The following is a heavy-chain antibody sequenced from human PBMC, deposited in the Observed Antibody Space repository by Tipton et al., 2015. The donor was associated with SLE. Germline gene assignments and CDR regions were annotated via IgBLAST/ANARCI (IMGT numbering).Heavy chain of an antibody. CDR1: GGSFSDYF. Sequence: TLSLTCAVYGGSFSDYFWTWVRQAPGKGLEWIGEINHSGNTYYSSSLKSRVIISVDTSKNQFSLKLSSVTAADTAVYYCARRMITFGGDSWGQGTLVTVSS. D-gene: IGHD3-16*01. V-gene: IGHV4-34*01. CDR3: ARRMITFGGDS. J-gene: IGHJ5*02. CDR2: INHSGNT.